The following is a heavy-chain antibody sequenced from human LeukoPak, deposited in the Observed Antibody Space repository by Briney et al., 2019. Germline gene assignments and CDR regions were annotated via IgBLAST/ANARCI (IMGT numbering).Heavy chain of an antibody. CDR3: VRDRGDY. CDR2: ITSNGGST. D-gene: IGHD7-27*01. J-gene: IGHJ4*02. CDR1: GFTFSRYA. Sequence: GGSLRLSCSASGFTFSRYALHWVRQAPGKGLKFVSAITSNGGSTYYAESVKGRFTISRDNSKNTLYLQVSSLRAEDTAVYYCVRDRGDYWGQGTLVTVSS. V-gene: IGHV3-64D*06.